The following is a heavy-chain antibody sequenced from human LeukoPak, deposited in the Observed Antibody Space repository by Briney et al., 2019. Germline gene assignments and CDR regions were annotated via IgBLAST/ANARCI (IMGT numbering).Heavy chain of an antibody. J-gene: IGHJ4*02. D-gene: IGHD3-22*01. Sequence: SETLSLTCTVSGGSISSYYWSWIRQPAGKGLEWIGRIYTSGSTNYNPSLKSRVTMSVDTSKNQFSLKLSSVTAADTAVYYCARTLHYYDSSGYTYYFDYWGQGTLVTVSS. CDR3: ARTLHYYDSSGYTYYFDY. V-gene: IGHV4-4*07. CDR2: IYTSGST. CDR1: GGSISSYY.